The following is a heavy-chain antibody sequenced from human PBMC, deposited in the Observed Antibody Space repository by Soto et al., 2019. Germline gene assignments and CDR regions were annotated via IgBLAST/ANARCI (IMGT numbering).Heavy chain of an antibody. CDR3: SKIGVGSPGDY. CDR2: ISSSSSTI. Sequence: DVQLVESGGGLVRPGGSLRLSCAASGFTFNIYSMNWVRQAPGKGLEWVSYISSSSSTIYYADSVKGRFTICRDNAKNSLYLQMNSLRAEDTAIYYCSKIGVGSPGDYWGQGTLVTVSS. V-gene: IGHV3-48*01. D-gene: IGHD2-2*01. J-gene: IGHJ4*02. CDR1: GFTFNIYS.